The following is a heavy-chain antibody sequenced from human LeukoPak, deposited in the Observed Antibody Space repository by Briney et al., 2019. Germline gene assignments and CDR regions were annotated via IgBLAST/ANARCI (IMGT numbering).Heavy chain of an antibody. CDR2: INGDGSTT. V-gene: IGHV3-74*01. D-gene: IGHD2-15*01. J-gene: IGHJ4*02. CDR1: GFPFISFW. Sequence: GGSLRLSCAASGFPFISFWMHWVRHAPGKGLVWVSGINGDGSTTTYADSVKGRFTISRDNAKNTLYLQMNSLRAEDTAVYYCARGQYCSGGSCYLNLDYWGQGSLVTVSS. CDR3: ARGQYCSGGSCYLNLDY.